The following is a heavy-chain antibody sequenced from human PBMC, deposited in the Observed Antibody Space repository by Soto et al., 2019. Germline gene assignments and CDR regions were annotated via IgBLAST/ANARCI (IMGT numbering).Heavy chain of an antibody. CDR2: IYYSGST. J-gene: IGHJ5*02. Sequence: QVQLQESGPGLVKPSQTLSLTCTVSGGSISSGGYYWSWIRQHPGKGLEWIGYIYYSGSTYYNPSLKSRVTISVDTSKNQFSLKLSSVTAADTAVYYCARGDCSGGSCYFAGSWFDPWGQGTLVTVSS. CDR3: ARGDCSGGSCYFAGSWFDP. CDR1: GGSISSGGYY. V-gene: IGHV4-31*03. D-gene: IGHD2-15*01.